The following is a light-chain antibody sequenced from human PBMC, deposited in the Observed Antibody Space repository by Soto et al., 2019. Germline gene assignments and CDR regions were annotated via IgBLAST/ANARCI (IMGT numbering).Light chain of an antibody. CDR2: DVR. J-gene: IGLJ1*01. CDR1: SSDVGYYNY. V-gene: IGLV2-14*03. Sequence: QSVLTQPASVSGSPGQSITIPCTGTSSDVGYYNYVSWYQHHPGKAPKLMIYDVRDRPSGVSNRFSGSKSGNTASLTLSGLQAEDEADYYCSSYTSSSTLVFGTGTKVTVL. CDR3: SSYTSSSTLV.